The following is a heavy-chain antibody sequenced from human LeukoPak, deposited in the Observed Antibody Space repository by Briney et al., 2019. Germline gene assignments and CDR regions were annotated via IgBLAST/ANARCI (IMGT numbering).Heavy chain of an antibody. CDR1: GGSISSSSYY. J-gene: IGHJ5*02. V-gene: IGHV4-39*01. Sequence: PSETLSLTCTVSGGSISSSSYYWGWIRQPPGKGLEWIGSIYYSGSTYYNPSLKSRVTISVDTSKNQFSLKLSSVTAADTAVYYCARHIWNALRYNWFDPWGQGTLVTVSS. CDR3: ARHIWNALRYNWFDP. CDR2: IYYSGST. D-gene: IGHD1-1*01.